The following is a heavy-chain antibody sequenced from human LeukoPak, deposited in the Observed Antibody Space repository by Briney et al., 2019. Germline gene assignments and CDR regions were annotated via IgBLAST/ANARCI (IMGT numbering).Heavy chain of an antibody. V-gene: IGHV3-11*01. J-gene: IGHJ4*02. CDR1: GFTFSDHY. D-gene: IGHD3-10*01. CDR3: ARDGIGELLHDFDY. Sequence: GGSLRLSCSASGFTFSDHYMSWIRQAPGKGLEWLSYISSSGSIIYYADSVKGRFTISRDNAKNPLYLQMNSLRAEDTAVYYCARDGIGELLHDFDYWGQGTLVTVSS. CDR2: ISSSGSII.